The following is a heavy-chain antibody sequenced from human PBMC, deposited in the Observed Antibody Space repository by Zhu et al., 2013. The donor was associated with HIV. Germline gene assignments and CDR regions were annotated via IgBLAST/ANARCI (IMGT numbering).Heavy chain of an antibody. CDR2: INHSGST. V-gene: IGHV4-34*01. D-gene: IGHD6-19*01. CDR1: GGSFSGYY. J-gene: IGHJ4*02. Sequence: VQLQQWGAGLLKPSETLSLTCAVYGGSFSGYYWSWIRQPPGKGLEWIGEINHSGSTNYNPSLKSRVTISVDTSKNQFSLKLSSVTAADTAVYYCARGRHQWLGLGYFDYWGQGTLVTVSS. CDR3: ARGRHQWLGLGYFDY.